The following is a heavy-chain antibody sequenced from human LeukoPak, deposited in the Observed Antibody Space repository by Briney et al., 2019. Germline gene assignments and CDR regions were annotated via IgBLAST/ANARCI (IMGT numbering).Heavy chain of an antibody. D-gene: IGHD3-3*01. J-gene: IGHJ6*02. CDR1: GFTFSSYA. Sequence: GGSLRLSCAASGFTFSSYAMSWVRQAPGKGLEWVSAISGSGGSTYYADSVKGRFTISRDNSKNTLYLQMNSLRAEDTAVYYCAKDLRLKTQRDFWSGYYTEDYYYGMDVWGQGTTVTVSS. V-gene: IGHV3-23*01. CDR3: AKDLRLKTQRDFWSGYYTEDYYYGMDV. CDR2: ISGSGGST.